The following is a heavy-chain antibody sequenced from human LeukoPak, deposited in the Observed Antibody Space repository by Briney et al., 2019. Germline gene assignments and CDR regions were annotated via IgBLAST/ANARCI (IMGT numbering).Heavy chain of an antibody. J-gene: IGHJ6*03. V-gene: IGHV3-64*01. D-gene: IGHD2-15*01. CDR1: GFTFSSYV. CDR2: ISSNGGST. Sequence: GGSLRLSCAASGFTFSSYVMYWVRQAPGKGLEYVSAISSNGGSTYYANSVKGRFTISRDNSKNTQYLQMGSLRAEDMAVYYCARDSGYCSGGTCYWYYYMDVWGKGTTVTVSS. CDR3: ARDSGYCSGGTCYWYYYMDV.